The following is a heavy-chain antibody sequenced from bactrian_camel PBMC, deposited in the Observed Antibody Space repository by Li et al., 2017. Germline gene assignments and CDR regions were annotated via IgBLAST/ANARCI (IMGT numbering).Heavy chain of an antibody. V-gene: IGHV3S53*01. J-gene: IGHJ7*01. CDR2: YTVGGRS. D-gene: IGHD3*01. Sequence: HVQLVESGGGSVQAGGSLRLSCTPSGSIDRITCMGWFRQPPGKEREGVAGYTVGGRSTYVDSVKGRFTISRDDGRNTLYLQLAGLKPEDTAMYYCVRAVRLATIMDVAWGAMDTWGKGTQVTVS. CDR1: GSIDRITC.